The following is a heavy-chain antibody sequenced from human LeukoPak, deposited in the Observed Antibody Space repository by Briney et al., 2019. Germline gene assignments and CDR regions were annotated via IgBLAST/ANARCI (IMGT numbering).Heavy chain of an antibody. CDR3: ARSLSSRFSGPRRPYYFDS. V-gene: IGHV3-53*01. CDR2: ISSSGGST. Sequence: GGSLRLSCAASGFTVSSNYMSWVRQAPGKGLQWVSGISSSGGSTYYVDSVKGRFTISTDNSENTLYLQMNSLRAEDTAVYYCARSLSSRFSGPRRPYYFDSWGQGTLVTVSS. D-gene: IGHD3-16*02. J-gene: IGHJ4*02. CDR1: GFTVSSNY.